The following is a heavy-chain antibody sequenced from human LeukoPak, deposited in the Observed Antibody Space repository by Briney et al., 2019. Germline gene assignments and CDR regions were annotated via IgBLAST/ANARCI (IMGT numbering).Heavy chain of an antibody. V-gene: IGHV1-2*06. CDR2: INPNSGGT. D-gene: IGHD3-3*01. CDR3: ARDRGYDFWSGYHGYFDY. J-gene: IGHJ4*02. Sequence: ASVKVSCKASGYTFTGYYMHWVRQAPGQGLEWMGRINPNSGGTNYAQKLQGRVTMTTDTSTSTAYMELRSLRSDDTAVYYCARDRGYDFWSGYHGYFDYWGQGTLVTVSS. CDR1: GYTFTGYY.